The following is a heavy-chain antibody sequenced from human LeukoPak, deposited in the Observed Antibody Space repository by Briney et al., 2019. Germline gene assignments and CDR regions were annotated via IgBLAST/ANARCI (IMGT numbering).Heavy chain of an antibody. CDR2: IYTSGST. Sequence: SETLSLTWTVSGCSISSYYWSWIRQPAGKGLEWIRRIYTSGSTNYHPSLKSRVTMSVGTCKNQFSLKLSTVTAADTAVCYCAREMATHEFYYYYYYTDAWGKGTTVTVSS. CDR1: GCSISSYY. V-gene: IGHV4-4*07. D-gene: IGHD5-12*01. J-gene: IGHJ6*03. CDR3: AREMATHEFYYYYYYTDA.